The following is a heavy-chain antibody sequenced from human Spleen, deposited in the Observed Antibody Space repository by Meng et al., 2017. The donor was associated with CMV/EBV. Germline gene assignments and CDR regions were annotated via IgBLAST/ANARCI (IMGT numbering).Heavy chain of an antibody. CDR1: GASVSSHK. J-gene: IGHJ4*02. D-gene: IGHD2-21*01. V-gene: IGHV4-59*02. CDR3: ARFCSGGDCYGGGY. Sequence: GSLRLSCTVAGASVSSHKWTWIRQPPGKGLEWIGYVYYGGSTNYNPSLKSPVTMSVDTSKNQFSLKLSSVTAADTAVYYCARFCSGGDCYGGGYWGQGTLVTVSS. CDR2: VYYGGST.